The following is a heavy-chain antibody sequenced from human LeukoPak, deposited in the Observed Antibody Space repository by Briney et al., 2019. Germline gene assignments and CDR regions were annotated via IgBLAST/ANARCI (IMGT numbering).Heavy chain of an antibody. V-gene: IGHV3-48*04. D-gene: IGHD6-19*01. CDR1: GFTFSSYS. Sequence: AGGSLRLSCAASGFTFSSYSMNWVRQAPGKGLQWVSYISSDSNTIYYADSVKGRFTISRDNAKNSLYLQMNSLRAEDTAVYYCARERTHITVASYGYWGQGTLVTVSS. J-gene: IGHJ4*02. CDR2: ISSDSNTI. CDR3: ARERTHITVASYGY.